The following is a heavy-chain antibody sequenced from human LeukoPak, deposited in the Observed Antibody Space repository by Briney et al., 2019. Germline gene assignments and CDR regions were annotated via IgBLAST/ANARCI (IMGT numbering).Heavy chain of an antibody. Sequence: GASVKVSCKASGGTFSSYAISWVRQAPGQGLEWMGGIIPIFGTANYAQKFQGRVTITTDESTSSAYMELSSLRSEDTAVYYCARYYYDSNSPAHYMDVWGKGTTVTVSS. D-gene: IGHD3-22*01. CDR2: IIPIFGTA. CDR3: ARYYYDSNSPAHYMDV. CDR1: GGTFSSYA. V-gene: IGHV1-69*05. J-gene: IGHJ6*03.